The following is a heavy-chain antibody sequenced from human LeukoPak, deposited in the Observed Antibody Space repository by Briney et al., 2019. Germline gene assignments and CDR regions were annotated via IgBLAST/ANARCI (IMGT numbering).Heavy chain of an antibody. J-gene: IGHJ4*02. V-gene: IGHV4-59*05. Sequence: SSETLSLTCTVSSGSISNYYWSWIRQPPGKGLEWIGSIYYSGSTYYNPSLKSRVTISVDTSKNQFSLKLSSVTAADTALYYCATLYSGTYSKHFDYWGQETLVTVSS. CDR1: SGSISNYY. CDR3: ATLYSGTYSKHFDY. CDR2: IYYSGST. D-gene: IGHD1-26*01.